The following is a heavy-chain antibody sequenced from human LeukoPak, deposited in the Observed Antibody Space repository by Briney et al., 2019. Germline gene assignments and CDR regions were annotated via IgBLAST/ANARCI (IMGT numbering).Heavy chain of an antibody. D-gene: IGHD2-21*02. Sequence: PSETLSLTCTVSGGSISSYYWSWIRQPPGKGLEWIGYIYYSGSTNYNPSLKSRVTISVDTSKNQFSLKPSSVTAADTAVYYCARGGGEPAYCGGDCYSADYWGQGTLVTVSS. CDR1: GGSISSYY. V-gene: IGHV4-59*01. J-gene: IGHJ4*02. CDR3: ARGGGEPAYCGGDCYSADY. CDR2: IYYSGST.